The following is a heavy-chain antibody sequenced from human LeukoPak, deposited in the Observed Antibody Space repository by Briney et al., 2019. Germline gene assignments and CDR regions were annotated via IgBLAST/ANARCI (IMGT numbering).Heavy chain of an antibody. CDR2: IYHSASYN. CDR3: STLRGANWFDI. D-gene: IGHD3-16*01. CDR1: GSRFNRCW. J-gene: IGHJ4*02. Sequence: GGAPEISCKGSGSRFNRCWIGWVRQLPGKGLGFFAIIYHSASYNTYIPSFQGQFPISIDKSITTAYLQWSSLNASDTAMYYCSTLRGANWFDIWGQGTLVTVSS. V-gene: IGHV5-51*01.